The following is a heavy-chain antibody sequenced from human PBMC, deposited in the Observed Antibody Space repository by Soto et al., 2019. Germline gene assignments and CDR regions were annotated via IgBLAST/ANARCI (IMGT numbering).Heavy chain of an antibody. CDR1: GYTFTSYG. CDR3: ARDGVRSGGGGYSPYCNYGMDV. CDR2: ISAYNGNT. D-gene: IGHD2-15*01. V-gene: IGHV1-18*01. J-gene: IGHJ6*02. Sequence: ASVKVSCKASGYTFTSYGISWVRQAPGQGLEWMGWISAYNGNTNYAQKLQGRVTMTTDTSTSTAYMELRSLRSDDTAVYYCARDGVRSGGGGYSPYCNYGMDVCDRGTTVTVSS.